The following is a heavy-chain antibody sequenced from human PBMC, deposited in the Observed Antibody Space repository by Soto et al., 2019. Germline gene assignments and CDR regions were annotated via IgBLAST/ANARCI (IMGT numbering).Heavy chain of an antibody. CDR2: IIPIFGTA. J-gene: IGHJ5*02. CDR3: ARSGYDSSGYYLTFNWFDP. Sequence: QVQLVQSGAEVKKPGSSVKVSCKASGGTFSSYAISWVRQAPGQGLEWMGGIIPIFGTANYAQKFQGRVTITADKSTSTAYMELSSLRSEDTAVNYCARSGYDSSGYYLTFNWFDPWGQGTLVTVSS. CDR1: GGTFSSYA. V-gene: IGHV1-69*06. D-gene: IGHD3-22*01.